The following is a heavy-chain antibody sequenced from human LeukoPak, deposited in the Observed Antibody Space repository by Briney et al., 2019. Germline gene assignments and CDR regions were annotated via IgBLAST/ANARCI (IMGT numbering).Heavy chain of an antibody. D-gene: IGHD1-26*01. Sequence: ASVKVSCKASGGTFSSYATSWVRQAPGQGLEWMGWMNPNSGNTGYAQKFQGRVTMTRNTSISTAYMELSSLRSEDTAVYYCARKQTVGATHAFDIWGQGTMVIVSS. J-gene: IGHJ3*02. CDR2: MNPNSGNT. CDR3: ARKQTVGATHAFDI. CDR1: GGTFSSYA. V-gene: IGHV1-8*02.